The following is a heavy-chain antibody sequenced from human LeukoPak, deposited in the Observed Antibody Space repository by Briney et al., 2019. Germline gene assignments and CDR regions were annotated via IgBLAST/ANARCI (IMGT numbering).Heavy chain of an antibody. CDR2: IYYSGST. J-gene: IGHJ4*02. CDR3: ARLLHDSRGYYYFDY. Sequence: PSETLSLTCTVSGGSISSSSYYWGWIRQPPGKGLEWIGSIYYSGSTYYNPSLKSRVTISVDTSKSQFSLKVSSVTAADTAVYYCARLLHDSRGYYYFDYWGQGTLVIVSS. D-gene: IGHD3-22*01. CDR1: GGSISSSSYY. V-gene: IGHV4-39*01.